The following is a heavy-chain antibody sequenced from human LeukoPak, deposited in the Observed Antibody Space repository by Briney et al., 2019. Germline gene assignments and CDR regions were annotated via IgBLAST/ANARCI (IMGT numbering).Heavy chain of an antibody. V-gene: IGHV7-4-1*02. CDR3: ARDYTLTLGTTTYFQH. CDR2: IETNTGNP. Sequence: ASVKVSCKASGYIFDIYALIWVRQAPGQGLELMGWIETNTGNPTYAQDFTGRFVFSSDTSVSTAYLQISSLKAEDTAVYYCARDYTLTLGTTTYFQHWGQGTLVTVSS. J-gene: IGHJ1*01. CDR1: GYIFDIYA. D-gene: IGHD1-7*01.